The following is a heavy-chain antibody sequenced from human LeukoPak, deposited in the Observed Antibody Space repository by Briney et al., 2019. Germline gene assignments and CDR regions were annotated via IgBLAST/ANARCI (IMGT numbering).Heavy chain of an antibody. J-gene: IGHJ4*02. CDR1: GGSFGGYY. V-gene: IGHV4-34*01. CDR2: INDGGST. CDR3: ARGLPKRGAFLTGYYYFDY. Sequence: PSESLSLTCAVYGGSFGGYYWSWIRQPPGKGLEWIGEINDGGSTNYNPSLKSRVTISVDTSKNQFSLKLSSVTAADTAVYYCARGLPKRGAFLTGYYYFDYWGQGTLVTVSS. D-gene: IGHD3-9*01.